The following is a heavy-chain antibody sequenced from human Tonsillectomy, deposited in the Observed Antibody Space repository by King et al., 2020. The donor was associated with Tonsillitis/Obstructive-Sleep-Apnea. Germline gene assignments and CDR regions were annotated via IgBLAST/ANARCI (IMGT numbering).Heavy chain of an antibody. V-gene: IGHV1-69*04. CDR2: IVPLLDTP. CDR3: ATPPAKIPLAHWFDP. CDR1: GGVFNSYA. J-gene: IGHJ5*02. Sequence: QLVQSGAELKKPGSSVKVSCKASGGVFNSYAFSWVRQAPGQGLEWMGRIVPLLDTPNYAQKFQGRVTITADKSTSTVYMELSSLRSEDPAVYYCATPPAKIPLAHWFDPWGQGTLVTVSS. D-gene: IGHD1-14*01.